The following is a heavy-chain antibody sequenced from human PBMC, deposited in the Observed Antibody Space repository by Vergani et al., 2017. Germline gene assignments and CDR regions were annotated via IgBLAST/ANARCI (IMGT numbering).Heavy chain of an antibody. V-gene: IGHV4-30-2*01. CDR3: ARVPVCRGCYDDYYCGMDV. CDR1: GGSISSGGYS. Sequence: QLQLQESGSGLVKPSQTLSLTCAVSGGSISSGGYSWSWIRQPPGKGLEWIGYIYHSGSTYYNPSLKSRVTISVDRSKNQFSLKLSSVTAADTAVYYCARVPVCRGCYDDYYCGMDVWGQGTTVTVSS. J-gene: IGHJ6*02. D-gene: IGHD2-15*01. CDR2: IYHSGST.